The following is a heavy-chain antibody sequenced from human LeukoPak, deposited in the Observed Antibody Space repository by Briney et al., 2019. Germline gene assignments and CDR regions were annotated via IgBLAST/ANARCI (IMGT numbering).Heavy chain of an antibody. D-gene: IGHD2-2*01. CDR2: INHSGST. V-gene: IGHV4-34*01. J-gene: IGHJ5*02. CDR1: GGSFSGYY. CDR3: GVVVVPDSDSRLPGWFDP. Sequence: PSETLSLTCAVYGGSFSGYYWSWIRQPPGKGLEWIGEINHSGSTNYNPSLKSRVTISVDTSKNQFSLKLSSVTAADTAVYYCGVVVVPDSDSRLPGWFDPWGQGTLVTVSS.